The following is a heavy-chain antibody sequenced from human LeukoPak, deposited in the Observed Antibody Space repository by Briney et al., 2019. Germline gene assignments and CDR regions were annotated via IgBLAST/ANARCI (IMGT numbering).Heavy chain of an antibody. CDR1: GFTFSSYG. J-gene: IGHJ1*01. D-gene: IGHD3-10*01. V-gene: IGHV3-23*01. Sequence: PGRSLRLSCAASGFTFSSYGMHWVRQAPGQGLEWVSAISGSGGSTYYADSAKGRFTISRDNSKNTLYLQMNSLRAEDTAVYYCARFGVIITGHFQHWGQGTLVTVAS. CDR2: ISGSGGST. CDR3: ARFGVIITGHFQH.